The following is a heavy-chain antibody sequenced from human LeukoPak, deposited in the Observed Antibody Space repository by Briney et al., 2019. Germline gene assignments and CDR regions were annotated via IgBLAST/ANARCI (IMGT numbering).Heavy chain of an antibody. Sequence: GRSLRLSCAASGFTFADYGMHWVRQAPGKGLEWVSSISWNSANIAYADSVKGRFTISRDNARNSLYLQMSSLRAEDMALYYCAKGGCSSITCYTNCWGQGTLVTVSS. CDR3: AKGGCSSITCYTNC. J-gene: IGHJ4*02. D-gene: IGHD2-2*02. V-gene: IGHV3-9*03. CDR1: GFTFADYG. CDR2: ISWNSANI.